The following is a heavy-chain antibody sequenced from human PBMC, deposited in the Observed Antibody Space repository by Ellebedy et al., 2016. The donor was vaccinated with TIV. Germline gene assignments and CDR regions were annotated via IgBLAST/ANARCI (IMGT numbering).Heavy chain of an antibody. J-gene: IGHJ6*02. CDR2: FDPEDGKT. Sequence: ASVKVSCKVSGYTLTDLSIHWVRQAPGEGLEWMGGFDPEDGKTIYAQKFQGRVTMTEDTSTDTAYMELSSLRSEDTAVYYCATAGTTTSRDYYYYYGLDVWGQGTLVTVSS. CDR3: ATAGTTTSRDYYYYYGLDV. D-gene: IGHD1-26*01. V-gene: IGHV1-24*01. CDR1: GYTLTDLS.